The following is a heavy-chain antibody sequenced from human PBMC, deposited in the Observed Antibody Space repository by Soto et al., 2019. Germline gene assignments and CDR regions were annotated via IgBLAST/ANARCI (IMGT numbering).Heavy chain of an antibody. CDR1: GGSISSYY. D-gene: IGHD3-22*01. CDR3: ARALETDYYYDSSGDAFDI. V-gene: IGHV4-4*07. CDR2: IYTSGST. J-gene: IGHJ3*02. Sequence: SETLSLTCTVSGGSISSYYWSWIRQPAGKGLEWIGRIYTSGSTNYNPSLKSRVTMSVDTSKNQFSLKLSSVTAADTAVYYCARALETDYYYDSSGDAFDIWGQGTMVTVSS.